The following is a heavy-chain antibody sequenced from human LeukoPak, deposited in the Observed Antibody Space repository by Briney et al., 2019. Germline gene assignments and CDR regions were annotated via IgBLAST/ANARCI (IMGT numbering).Heavy chain of an antibody. V-gene: IGHV1-69*05. D-gene: IGHD7-27*01. CDR3: ASQPAGDPSGNFDY. J-gene: IGHJ4*02. CDR2: IIPIFGTA. CDR1: GGTFSSYA. Sequence: ASVKVSCKXSGGTFSSYAISWVRQAPRQGLEWMGRIIPIFGTANYAQKFQGRVTITTDESTSTAYMELSSLRSEDTAVYYCASQPAGDPSGNFDYWGQGTLVTVSS.